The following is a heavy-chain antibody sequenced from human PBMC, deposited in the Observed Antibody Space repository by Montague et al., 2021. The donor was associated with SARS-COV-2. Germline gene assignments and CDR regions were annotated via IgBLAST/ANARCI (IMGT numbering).Heavy chain of an antibody. CDR1: GDSVSSNIAA. CDR2: TYYRSKWCN. J-gene: IGHJ4*02. Sequence: CAISGDSVSSNIAAWNWIRQSPSRGLEWLGRTYYRSKWCNDYAVSVRSRITISPDTSKNQFSLQLNSVTPEDTAVYYCIQERGPGRTTWHYFDYWGQGTLVTVSS. V-gene: IGHV6-1*01. CDR3: IQERGPGRTTWHYFDY. D-gene: IGHD1-14*01.